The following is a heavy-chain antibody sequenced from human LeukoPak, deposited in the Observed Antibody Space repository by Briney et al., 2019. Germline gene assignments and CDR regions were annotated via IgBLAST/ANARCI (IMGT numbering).Heavy chain of an antibody. J-gene: IGHJ5*02. CDR1: GGSVSRSPYY. CDR3: ARAKYSSSWGRTYNWFDP. CDR2: IYYSGST. Sequence: KPSETLSLTCTVSGGSVSRSPYYWGWIRQPPGKGLEWIGNIYYSGSTYYNPSLKSRVTISVDTSKNQFSLKLSSVTAADTAVYYCARAKYSSSWGRTYNWFDPWGQGTLVTVSS. D-gene: IGHD6-6*01. V-gene: IGHV4-39*07.